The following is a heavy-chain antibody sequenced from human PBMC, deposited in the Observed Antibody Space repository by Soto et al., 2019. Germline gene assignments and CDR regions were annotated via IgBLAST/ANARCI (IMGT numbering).Heavy chain of an antibody. Sequence: QVQLVESGGGVVQPGRSLRLSCAASGFTFSSYAMHWVRQAPGKGLEWVAVISYDGSNKYYADSVKGRFTISRENSKNALYLQMNSLRAEDTAVYYCARATGDYDSTFDYWGQGTMVTVSS. J-gene: IGHJ4*02. CDR1: GFTFSSYA. CDR2: ISYDGSNK. D-gene: IGHD1-1*01. V-gene: IGHV3-30-3*01. CDR3: ARATGDYDSTFDY.